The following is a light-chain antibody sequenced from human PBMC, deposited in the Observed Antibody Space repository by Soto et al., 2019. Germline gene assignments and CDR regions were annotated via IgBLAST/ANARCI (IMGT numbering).Light chain of an antibody. J-gene: IGLJ3*02. V-gene: IGLV4-60*02. CDR3: ETWDSNTHV. CDR1: SGHSSYI. CDR2: LEGSGSY. Sequence: QHVLTQSSSASASLGSSVKLTCTLSSGHSSYISAWHQQQPGNAPRYLMKLEGSGSYNKGSGVPDRFTGSSSGADRYPTISTLQYEDEADYYCETWDSNTHVFGGGTKLTVL.